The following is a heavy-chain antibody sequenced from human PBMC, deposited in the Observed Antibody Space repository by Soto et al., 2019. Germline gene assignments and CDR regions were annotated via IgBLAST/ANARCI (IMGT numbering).Heavy chain of an antibody. V-gene: IGHV1-46*01. Sequence: VASVKVSCKASGYTFTSYYMHWVRQAPGQGLEWMGIINPSGGSTSYAQKFQGRVTISVDMSKTQFSLELTSVTAADTAVYYCAGGKGSSSGCPLDFWGQGTLVTVSS. CDR3: AGGKGSSSGCPLDF. CDR2: INPSGGST. D-gene: IGHD6-19*01. J-gene: IGHJ4*02. CDR1: GYTFTSYY.